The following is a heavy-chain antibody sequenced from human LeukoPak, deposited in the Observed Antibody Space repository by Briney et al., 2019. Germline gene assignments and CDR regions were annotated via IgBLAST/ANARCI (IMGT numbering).Heavy chain of an antibody. CDR3: ASFLYFYDSDAYLGS. J-gene: IGHJ5*02. CDR2: INPSDGGT. CDR1: GYTFTAYN. V-gene: IGHV1-2*02. D-gene: IGHD3-22*01. Sequence: ASVKVSCKASGYTFTAYNMHWVRQAPGQGLEWMGWINPSDGGTNYAQRFQGRVTMTRDTSTSTAYMELNRLRSDDTAVYYCASFLYFYDSDAYLGSWGQGSLVTVSS.